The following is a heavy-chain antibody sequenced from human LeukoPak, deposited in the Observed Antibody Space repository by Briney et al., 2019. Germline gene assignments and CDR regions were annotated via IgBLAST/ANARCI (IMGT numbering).Heavy chain of an antibody. Sequence: GGSLRLSCAASAFTFRSYAMSWVRQAPGKGLQWVSSITGDGATYYADSVRGRVMLSRDTSKNTLYLQMNSLTAEDTALYYCAKGAAAGLVDWFDPWGQGTLVTVSS. CDR1: AFTFRSYA. D-gene: IGHD6-25*01. J-gene: IGHJ5*02. V-gene: IGHV3-23*01. CDR2: ITGDGAT. CDR3: AKGAAAGLVDWFDP.